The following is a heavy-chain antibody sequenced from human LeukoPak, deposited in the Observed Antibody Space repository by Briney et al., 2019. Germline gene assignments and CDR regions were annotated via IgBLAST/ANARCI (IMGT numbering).Heavy chain of an antibody. J-gene: IGHJ4*02. CDR2: ISEDGGST. D-gene: IGHD1-26*01. V-gene: IGHV3-64*01. CDR3: SREDSRSYYSGAGDY. Sequence: HPGRSLRLSCAASGFTFSDHAMHWVRQAPGKGLEYVSVISEDGGSTYYANSVKGRFTISRDNSKNTLYLQMGGLRVEDTAVYYCSREDSRSYYSGAGDYWGQGTLVTVSS. CDR1: GFTFSDHA.